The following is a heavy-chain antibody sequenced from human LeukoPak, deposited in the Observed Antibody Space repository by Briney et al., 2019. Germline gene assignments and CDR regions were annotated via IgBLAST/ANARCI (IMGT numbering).Heavy chain of an antibody. CDR2: INPNSGGT. V-gene: IGHV1-2*06. CDR3: ARVLYDYYYYGMDV. Sequence: ASVKVSCKASGYTFTGYYMHWVRQAPGQGLEWMGRINPNSGGTNYAQKFQGRVTMTRDMSISTAYMELSRLRSDDTAVYYCARVLYDYYYYGMDVWGQGTTVTVSS. CDR1: GYTFTGYY. D-gene: IGHD2-8*01. J-gene: IGHJ6*02.